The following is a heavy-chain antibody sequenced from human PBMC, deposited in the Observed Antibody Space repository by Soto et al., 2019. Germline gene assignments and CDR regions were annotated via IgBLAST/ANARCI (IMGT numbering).Heavy chain of an antibody. J-gene: IGHJ4*02. V-gene: IGHV1-2*02. D-gene: IGHD6-13*01. CDR3: AREGSSSWAYYFDY. Sequence: ASVKVSCKSSGPTFTCYYMHWGRQAPGQGLEWMGWINPNSGGTNYAQKFQGRVTMTRDTSISTAYMELSRLRSDDTAVYYCAREGSSSWAYYFDYWGQGTLVTVSS. CDR2: INPNSGGT. CDR1: GPTFTCYY.